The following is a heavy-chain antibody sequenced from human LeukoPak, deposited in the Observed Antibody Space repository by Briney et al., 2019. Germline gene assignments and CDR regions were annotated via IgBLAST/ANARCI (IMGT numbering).Heavy chain of an antibody. J-gene: IGHJ4*02. D-gene: IGHD3-3*01. Sequence: GGTLRLSCAASGFTFSDYYMSWIRQAPGKGLEWVSYISSSGSTIYYADSVKGRFTISRDNAKNSLYLQMNSLRAEDTALYYCARNDFWSGYYVIDWGQETLVTVSS. CDR1: GFTFSDYY. CDR2: ISSSGSTI. CDR3: ARNDFWSGYYVID. V-gene: IGHV3-11*01.